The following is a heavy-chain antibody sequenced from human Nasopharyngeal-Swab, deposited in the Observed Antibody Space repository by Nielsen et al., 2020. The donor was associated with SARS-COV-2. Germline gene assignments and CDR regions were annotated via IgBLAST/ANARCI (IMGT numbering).Heavy chain of an antibody. V-gene: IGHV4-59*13. J-gene: IGHJ3*02. CDR3: ARTQLWGAFDI. CDR1: GGSISSYY. CDR2: IYYSGST. Sequence: SETLSLTCTVSGGSISSYYWSWIRQPSGKGLEWIGYIYYSGSTNYNPSLKSRVTISVDTSKNQFSLKLSSVTAADTAVYYCARTQLWGAFDIWGQGTMVTVSS. D-gene: IGHD5-18*01.